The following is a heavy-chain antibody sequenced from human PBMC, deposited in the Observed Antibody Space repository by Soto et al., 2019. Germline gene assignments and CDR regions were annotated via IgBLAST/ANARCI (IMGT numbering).Heavy chain of an antibody. V-gene: IGHV3-23*01. Sequence: GGSLRLSCAASGFAVSANYISWVRQAPGKGLEWISVISATGATTYYADSVRGRFTISRDNSKNTLNLQMNDLRVEDTAVIYCAKGRKSTEKDIAVMLAAASSIQHWGQGTLVTVSS. CDR3: AKGRKSTEKDIAVMLAAASSIQH. CDR2: ISATGATT. CDR1: GFAVSANY. J-gene: IGHJ1*01. D-gene: IGHD2-15*01.